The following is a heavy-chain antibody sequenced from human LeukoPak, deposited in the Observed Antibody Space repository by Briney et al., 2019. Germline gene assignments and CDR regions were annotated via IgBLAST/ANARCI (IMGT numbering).Heavy chain of an antibody. Sequence: GGSLRLSCAASAFTFSSYSMNWVCQAPGKGLEWVLSISSSGSYIYYADSVKGRFTISRDNAKNTLYLQMNSLRAEDTAVYYCAKDRTPNGYWGQGTLVTVSS. CDR1: AFTFSSYS. V-gene: IGHV3-21*04. CDR2: ISSSGSYI. CDR3: AKDRTPNGY. J-gene: IGHJ4*02. D-gene: IGHD1-1*01.